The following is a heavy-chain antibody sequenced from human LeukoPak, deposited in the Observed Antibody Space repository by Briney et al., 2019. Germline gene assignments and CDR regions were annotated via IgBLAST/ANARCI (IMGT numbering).Heavy chain of an antibody. CDR2: INGDGRNI. CDR3: VRGQLWSYYHDY. CDR1: GFTFSSYW. V-gene: IGHV3-74*01. D-gene: IGHD5-18*01. J-gene: IGHJ4*02. Sequence: GGSLRLSCVASGFTFSSYWMHWVRQDPRKGLVWVSRINGDGRNINYADSVRGRFTISRDNAKNTLYLEMNSLRAEDTAVYYCVRGQLWSYYHDYWGQGTLVTVSS.